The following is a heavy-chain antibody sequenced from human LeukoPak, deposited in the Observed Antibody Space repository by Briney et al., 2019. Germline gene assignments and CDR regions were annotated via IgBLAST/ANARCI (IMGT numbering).Heavy chain of an antibody. V-gene: IGHV3-23*01. CDR1: GFTFSSYA. Sequence: GGSLRLSCAASGFTFSSYAMSWVRQAPGKGLEWVSAISGSGGSTYYADSVKGRFTISRDNSKNTLYLQMNSLRAEDTAVYYCAKDGVEDIVATTYFDYWGQGTLVTVSS. D-gene: IGHD5-12*01. CDR2: ISGSGGST. CDR3: AKDGVEDIVATTYFDY. J-gene: IGHJ4*02.